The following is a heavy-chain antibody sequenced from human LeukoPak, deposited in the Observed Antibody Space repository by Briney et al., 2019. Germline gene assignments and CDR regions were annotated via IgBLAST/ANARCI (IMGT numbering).Heavy chain of an antibody. CDR3: ARGHNWNDGRFYFYGIDV. D-gene: IGHD1-20*01. CDR1: GFTFSTYA. CDR2: ISYDGSNK. Sequence: GRSLRLSCAASGFTFSTYAMHWVRQAPGKGLDGVAVISYDGSNKYYADSVKGRFTSSRDNSKNTLYLQMNSLSAEDTALYYYARGHNWNDGRFYFYGIDVWGQGTTVTVSS. V-gene: IGHV3-30-3*01. J-gene: IGHJ6*02.